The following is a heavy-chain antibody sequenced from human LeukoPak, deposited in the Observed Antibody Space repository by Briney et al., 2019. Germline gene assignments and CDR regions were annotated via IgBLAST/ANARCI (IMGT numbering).Heavy chain of an antibody. Sequence: ASVKVSCKASGYTFTSYGISWVRQAPGQGLEWMGWISVYNGNTNYEQKLQGRVTMSTDTYTSTAYRELRSLRSDDTAVYYCARDGYYYGSGSYYRDFDYWGQGTLVTVSS. CDR1: GYTFTSYG. V-gene: IGHV1-18*01. CDR2: ISVYNGNT. D-gene: IGHD3-10*01. J-gene: IGHJ4*02. CDR3: ARDGYYYGSGSYYRDFDY.